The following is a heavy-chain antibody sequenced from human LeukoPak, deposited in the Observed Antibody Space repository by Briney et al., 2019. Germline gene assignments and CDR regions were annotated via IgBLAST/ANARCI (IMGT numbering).Heavy chain of an antibody. V-gene: IGHV4-30-4*01. D-gene: IGHD5-12*01. J-gene: IGHJ4*02. CDR3: ARDDGGYDRFDS. CDR2: IYHSGSS. CDR1: GGSISSGNYY. Sequence: SETLSLTCTVSGGSISSGNYYWSWIRQPPGKGLEWIGYIYHSGSSYYNPSLKSRVTISVDTSKNQFSLTLSSVTAADTAVYYCARDDGGYDRFDSWGQGTLVTVST.